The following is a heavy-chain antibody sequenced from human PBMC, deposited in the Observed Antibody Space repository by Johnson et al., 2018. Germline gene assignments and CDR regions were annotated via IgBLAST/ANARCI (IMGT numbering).Heavy chain of an antibody. D-gene: IGHD4-11*01. CDR3: ARDKGQQSPPHLYYMDV. V-gene: IGHV4-61*02. CDR2: IYTSGST. J-gene: IGHJ6*03. CDR1: GGSISSGRYC. Sequence: QVQLQESGPGLVKPSQTLSLTCTVSGGSISSGRYCWSWIRQPAGKGLEWIGRIYTSGSTNYSPSLKSRVTIPVDTSKNQFSLKLNSVTAADTAVYYGARDKGQQSPPHLYYMDVWGKGTTVTVSS.